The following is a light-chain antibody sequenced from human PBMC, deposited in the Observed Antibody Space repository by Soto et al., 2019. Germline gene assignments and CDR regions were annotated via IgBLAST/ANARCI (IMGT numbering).Light chain of an antibody. Sequence: EIVMTQSPATLSVSPGERATLSXRAXXSVXXXXAWYQQKPGQSPRLLIYDASTRATGIPARFSGSGSGTEFTLTISSLQSEDFAVYYCQQYNNWWTFGQGTKVEIK. CDR3: QQYNNWWT. CDR1: XSVXXX. V-gene: IGKV3-15*01. CDR2: DAS. J-gene: IGKJ1*01.